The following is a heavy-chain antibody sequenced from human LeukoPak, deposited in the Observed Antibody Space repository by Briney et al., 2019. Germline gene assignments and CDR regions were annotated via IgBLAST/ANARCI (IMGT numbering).Heavy chain of an antibody. CDR1: GYTFSSYY. D-gene: IGHD6-19*01. Sequence: ASVKVSCKASGYTFSSYYMHWVRQAPGQGLEWMGIISPSGDYTRYAQKLQGRVSMTLDTSTSTVYMELNSLESEDTAMYYCARDNSGWSVDYWGQGTLVTVTS. J-gene: IGHJ4*02. CDR3: ARDNSGWSVDY. V-gene: IGHV1-46*04. CDR2: ISPSGDYT.